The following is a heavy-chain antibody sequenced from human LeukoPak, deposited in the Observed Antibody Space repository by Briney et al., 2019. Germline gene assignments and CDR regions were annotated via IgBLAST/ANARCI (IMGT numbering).Heavy chain of an antibody. Sequence: SVKVSCKASGVTFSNSTLNWVRQAPGQGLEWMGRIIPIFGTSNYAPKFRDRVSITADTSTSTAYLEMSSLTSDDTALYYCARGSYFDVLSGFYYSHMDVWGGGTTVTVS. V-gene: IGHV1-69*08. CDR1: GVTFSNST. CDR2: IIPIFGTS. J-gene: IGHJ6*03. CDR3: ARGSYFDVLSGFYYSHMDV. D-gene: IGHD3-3*01.